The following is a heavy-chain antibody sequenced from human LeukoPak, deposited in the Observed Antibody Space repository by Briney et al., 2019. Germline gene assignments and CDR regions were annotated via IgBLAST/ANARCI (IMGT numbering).Heavy chain of an antibody. D-gene: IGHD2-15*01. CDR1: GFTFSNSP. J-gene: IGHJ3*02. CDR3: AKEGYCSGGNCWTAFDI. CDR2: ISYDGSKK. V-gene: IGHV3-30*04. Sequence: PGGSLRLSCAASGFTFSNSPMHWVRQAPGKGLEWVSGISYDGSKKYYADSVKGRFIISRDNSKNTLYVQMNSLRAEDTALYYCAKEGYCSGGNCWTAFDIWGQGTMVSVSS.